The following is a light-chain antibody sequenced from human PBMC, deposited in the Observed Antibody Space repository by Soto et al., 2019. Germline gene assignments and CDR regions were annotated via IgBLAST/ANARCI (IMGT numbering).Light chain of an antibody. Sequence: QCALTQPASVSGSPGQSITISCTGSISDVGAYNYVSWYQQHPGKAPKLMIYEVSNRPSGVAFRFSGSKSGNTASLTISGLQAEDEGDYFCSSYTRSTTWLFGVGTKLTVL. J-gene: IGLJ3*02. CDR1: ISDVGAYNY. CDR2: EVS. V-gene: IGLV2-14*01. CDR3: SSYTRSTTWL.